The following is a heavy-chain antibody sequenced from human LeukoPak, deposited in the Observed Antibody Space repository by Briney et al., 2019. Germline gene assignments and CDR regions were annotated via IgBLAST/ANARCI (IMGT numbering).Heavy chain of an antibody. D-gene: IGHD2-21*02. J-gene: IGHJ4*02. V-gene: IGHV4-4*09. CDR1: GGSISSYY. CDR3: ARHDAPYCGGDCFSLSG. CDR2: IYTSGST. Sequence: PSETLSLTCTVSGGSISSYYWSWIRQPPGKGLEWIGYIYTSGSTNYNPSLKSRVTISVDTSKNQFSLKLSSVTAADTAVYYCARHDAPYCGGDCFSLSGWGQGTLVTVSS.